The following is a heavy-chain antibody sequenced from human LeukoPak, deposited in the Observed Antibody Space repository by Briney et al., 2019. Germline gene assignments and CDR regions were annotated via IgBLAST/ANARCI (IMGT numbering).Heavy chain of an antibody. D-gene: IGHD2-8*01. J-gene: IGHJ4*02. CDR3: AAGGVYDLLDY. CDR2: FDPEDGEA. V-gene: IGHV1-24*01. CDR1: GYTLTELS. Sequence: ASVKVSCKVPGYTLTELSMHWVRQAPGKGLEWMGGFDPEDGEAIYAQKFQGRVTMTEDTSTDTAYMELNGLKSEDTAVYYCAAGGVYDLLDYWGQGTLVTVSS.